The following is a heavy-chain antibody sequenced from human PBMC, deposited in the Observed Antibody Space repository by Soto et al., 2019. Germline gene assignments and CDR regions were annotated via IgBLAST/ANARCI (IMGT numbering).Heavy chain of an antibody. D-gene: IGHD6-19*01. CDR1: GFTFSSYS. CDR2: ISSSSNYI. V-gene: IGHV3-21*01. Sequence: GGSLRLSCAASGFTFSSYSMNWVRQAPGKGLEWVSSISSSSNYIYYEDSVKGRFTNSRDNAKDSLYQKIKSQRAEDTAVYYCAREDSSGWYNVDYWGQGT. CDR3: AREDSSGWYNVDY. J-gene: IGHJ4*02.